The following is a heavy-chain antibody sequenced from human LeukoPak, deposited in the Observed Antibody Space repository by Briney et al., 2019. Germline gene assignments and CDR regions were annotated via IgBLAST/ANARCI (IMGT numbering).Heavy chain of an antibody. D-gene: IGHD2-2*01. CDR3: PRGRGPKCKPNRSTSCPSSRYYYYYMDV. CDR2: INHSGST. J-gene: IGHJ6*03. Sequence: SETLSLTCAVYGGSFSGYYRSWIRQPPGKGLEWIGEINHSGSTNYNPSLKSRVTISVDTSKNQFSPKLSSVTAADTAVYYCPRGRGPKCKPNRSTSCPSSRYYYYYMDVRGKGTTVTVSS. CDR1: GGSFSGYY. V-gene: IGHV4-34*01.